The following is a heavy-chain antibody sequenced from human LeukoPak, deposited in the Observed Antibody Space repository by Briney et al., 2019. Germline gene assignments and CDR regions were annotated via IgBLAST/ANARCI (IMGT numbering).Heavy chain of an antibody. D-gene: IGHD3-10*01. CDR1: GFTFSGSA. CDR3: TGNYYGSGSYADFDY. V-gene: IGHV3-73*01. Sequence: PGGSLRPSCAASGFTFSGSALHWVRQASGKGLEWVGRFRSTANGYATAYAASVKGRFTISRDDSKNTAYLQMDSLKTEDTAVYYCTGNYYGSGSYADFDYWGQGTLVTVPS. J-gene: IGHJ4*02. CDR2: FRSTANGYAT.